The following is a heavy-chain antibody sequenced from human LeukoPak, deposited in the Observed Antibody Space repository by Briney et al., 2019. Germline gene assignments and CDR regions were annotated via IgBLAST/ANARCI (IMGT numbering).Heavy chain of an antibody. CDR1: GYTFTSYA. Sequence: ASVKVSCKASGYTFTSYAMHWVRQAPGQRREGMGWINAGNGNTKYSQKFQGRVTITRDTSASTAYMELSSLRSEDTAVYYCARRLGYCSGGSCGTGGWFDPWGQGTLVTVSS. D-gene: IGHD2-15*01. CDR2: INAGNGNT. CDR3: ARRLGYCSGGSCGTGGWFDP. V-gene: IGHV1-3*01. J-gene: IGHJ5*02.